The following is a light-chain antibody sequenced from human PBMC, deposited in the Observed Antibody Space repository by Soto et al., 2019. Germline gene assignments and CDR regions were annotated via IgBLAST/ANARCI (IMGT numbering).Light chain of an antibody. CDR3: QQYDNLPLT. J-gene: IGKJ4*01. Sequence: DIKMTQSPSSLSASVGARVTITCRASQNIDNYLNWYQQSPGKAPKLLIYDDSNLETGVPSRFSGSGSGTDFTFTISSLQPEDIATYYCQQYDNLPLTFGGVTKVDIK. CDR2: DDS. CDR1: QNIDNY. V-gene: IGKV1-33*01.